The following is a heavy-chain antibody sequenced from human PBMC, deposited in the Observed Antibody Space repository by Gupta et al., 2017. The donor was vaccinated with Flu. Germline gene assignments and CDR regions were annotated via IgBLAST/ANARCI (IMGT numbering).Heavy chain of an antibody. J-gene: IGHJ4*02. CDR1: SNYA. CDR3: AKGYSSGWKKVFDC. CDR2: ISGSGAGT. D-gene: IGHD6-19*01. V-gene: IGHV3-23*01. Sequence: SNYAMSGVRQAPGKGLEWVSAISGSGAGTDYADSVKGRFTISRDNSKNTLYLQMSSLRAEETAVYYCAKGYSSGWKKVFDCWGQGTLVTVSS.